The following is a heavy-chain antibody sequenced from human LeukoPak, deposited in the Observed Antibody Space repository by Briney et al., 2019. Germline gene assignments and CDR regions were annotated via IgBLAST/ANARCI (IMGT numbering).Heavy chain of an antibody. CDR3: ARGDYGDYFDY. V-gene: IGHV3-74*01. CDR2: INTDGSTI. CDR1: GFTFGNYW. Sequence: GGSLRLSCAASGFTFGNYWMHWVRHVPGEGLVWVSRINTDGSTITYADSVKGRFTISRDNAKNKVYLQMSSLRAEDTAVYYCARGDYGDYFDYWGQGTLIIVSS. D-gene: IGHD4-17*01. J-gene: IGHJ4*02.